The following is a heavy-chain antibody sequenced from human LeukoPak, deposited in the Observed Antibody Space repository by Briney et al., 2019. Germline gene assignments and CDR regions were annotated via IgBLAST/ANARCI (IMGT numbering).Heavy chain of an antibody. Sequence: GGSLRLSCAASGFTFSSYWMHWVRQAPGKGLVWVSRIKTDGSRTSYADSVRGRLTISRDNAKNTLYLQMNSLRAEDTAVYYCAKEDSSGWYQAFDIWGQGTMVTVSS. V-gene: IGHV3-74*01. CDR1: GFTFSSYW. D-gene: IGHD6-19*01. CDR3: AKEDSSGWYQAFDI. CDR2: IKTDGSRT. J-gene: IGHJ3*02.